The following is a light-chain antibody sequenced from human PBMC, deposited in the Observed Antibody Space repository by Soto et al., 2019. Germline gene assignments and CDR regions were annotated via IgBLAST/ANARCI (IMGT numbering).Light chain of an antibody. Sequence: MTQSPSSLSASTGDRVTITCRASQSISINLAWYQQKPGQAPRLLIYAASNRATGVPARFSGSWSGTEFTLTISSLQSEDFAVYYCQQYNNWITFGQGTRLEIK. CDR3: QQYNNWIT. J-gene: IGKJ5*01. CDR1: QSISIN. V-gene: IGKV3-15*01. CDR2: AAS.